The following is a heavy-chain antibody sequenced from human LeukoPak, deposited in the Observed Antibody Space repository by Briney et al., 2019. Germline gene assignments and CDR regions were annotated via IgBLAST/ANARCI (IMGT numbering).Heavy chain of an antibody. CDR1: GFTFSSYA. D-gene: IGHD6-13*01. CDR3: ARGSRIAAAGTSFDY. Sequence: HPAKPLTLSCAASGFTFSSYAMRWIRQAPGKGLEWVGDISYDGSNKYYADSVKGRFTISRDNSKNTLYLQMNSLRAEDTAVYYCARGSRIAAAGTSFDYWGQGTLVTVSS. V-gene: IGHV3-30-3*01. CDR2: ISYDGSNK. J-gene: IGHJ4*02.